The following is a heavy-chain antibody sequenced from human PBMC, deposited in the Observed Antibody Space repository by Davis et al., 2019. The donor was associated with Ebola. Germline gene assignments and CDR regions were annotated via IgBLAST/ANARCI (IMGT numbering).Heavy chain of an antibody. Sequence: GESLKISCAASGFTFRSYVMHWVRQTPGKGLAWVSRISHDGTVTTYADSVKGRFTVSRDNAKNMVYLQMVSLRADDTAVYFCTRDKDWMLFDYWGQGALVTVSS. J-gene: IGHJ4*02. V-gene: IGHV3-74*03. CDR2: ISHDGTVT. CDR3: TRDKDWMLFDY. CDR1: GFTFRSYV. D-gene: IGHD3/OR15-3a*01.